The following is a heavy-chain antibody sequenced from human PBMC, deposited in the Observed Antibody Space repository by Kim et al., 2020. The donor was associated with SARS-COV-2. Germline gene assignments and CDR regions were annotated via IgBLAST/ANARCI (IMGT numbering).Heavy chain of an antibody. V-gene: IGHV3-74*01. J-gene: IGHJ3*02. CDR1: GFTFSNYW. CDR2: INGDGSRI. Sequence: GGSLRLSCVASGFTFSNYWMHWVRQAPGKGLVWVSRINGDGSRINYADSVKGRFTISRDNAKTTLYLQMNSLRAEDTAVYYCARAVSLGSGTGFDIWGQGTMVIVSS. D-gene: IGHD6-19*01. CDR3: ARAVSLGSGTGFDI.